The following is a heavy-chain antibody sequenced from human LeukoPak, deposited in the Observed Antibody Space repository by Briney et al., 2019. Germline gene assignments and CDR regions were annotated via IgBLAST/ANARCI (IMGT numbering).Heavy chain of an antibody. CDR2: ISYDGTNK. Sequence: GGSLRLSCVASGFTFSTYAMHWVRQAPGKGLEWVAVISYDGTNKDYADAVKGRFTISRDNSQNTLYLQMSSLRAADTAAYYCARGDGRNYGSSMDVWGQGTTVTVSS. CDR1: GFTFSTYA. D-gene: IGHD3-10*01. CDR3: ARGDGRNYGSSMDV. J-gene: IGHJ6*02. V-gene: IGHV3-30-3*01.